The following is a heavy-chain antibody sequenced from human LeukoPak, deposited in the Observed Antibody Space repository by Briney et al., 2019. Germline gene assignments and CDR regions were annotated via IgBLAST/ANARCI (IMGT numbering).Heavy chain of an antibody. CDR1: GFTVSSYP. Sequence: GGSLRLSCAASGFTVSSYPMAWVRQAPGQGLEWVSTISEGGGSTYYADSGKGRFTISRDTSKNTVYLQMNSLRADDTAVYHCARYYYASGRQNAFHIWGQGTRVTVSS. D-gene: IGHD3-10*01. V-gene: IGHV3-23*01. CDR2: ISEGGGST. J-gene: IGHJ3*02. CDR3: ARYYYASGRQNAFHI.